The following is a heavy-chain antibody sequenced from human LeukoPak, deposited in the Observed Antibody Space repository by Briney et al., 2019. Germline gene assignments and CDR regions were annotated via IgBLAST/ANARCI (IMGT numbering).Heavy chain of an antibody. V-gene: IGHV1-46*01. CDR3: ARDMTTVTTSFEAFDI. J-gene: IGHJ3*02. Sequence: GASVKVSCKASGYSFTTFAMNWVRQAPGQGLEWMGIINPSGGSTSYAQKFEGRVTMTRDTSTRTVYMELSSLRSEDTAVYYCARDMTTVTTSFEAFDIWGQGTMVTVSS. D-gene: IGHD4-17*01. CDR2: INPSGGST. CDR1: GYSFTTFA.